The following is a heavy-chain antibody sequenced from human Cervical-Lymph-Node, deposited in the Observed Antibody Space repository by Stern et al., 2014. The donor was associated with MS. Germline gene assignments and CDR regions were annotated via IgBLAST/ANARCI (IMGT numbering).Heavy chain of an antibody. CDR3: ARDTARGGQCEPGRNPPCRGA. V-gene: IGHV3-72*01. CDR2: TRNKANSYTT. CDR1: GFTFSDHY. D-gene: IGHD3-10*01. Sequence: EVQLVESGGGVVQPGGSLRLSCAVSGFTFSDHYMDWVRQAPGKGLAWVGRTRNKANSYTTEYAASVKSRFIISRDDSQNSLDLQMNSLKTENTAVYCCARDTARGGQCEPGRNPPCRGAWG. J-gene: IGHJ1*01.